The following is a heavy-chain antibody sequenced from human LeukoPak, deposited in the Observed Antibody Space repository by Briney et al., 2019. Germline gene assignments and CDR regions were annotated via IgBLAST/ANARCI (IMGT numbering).Heavy chain of an antibody. CDR1: GGSISDSY. V-gene: IGHV4-59*01. J-gene: IGHJ5*02. CDR3: ARTTMMGGWFDP. Sequence: PSQTLSLTCTVSGGSISDSYWSWIRQPPGKGLEWIGKIHDSGITNYKPSLKSRVTFSVDTSKKQFSLNLNSVTAADTAVYYCARTTMMGGWFDPWGQGTLVTVSS. D-gene: IGHD1-1*01. CDR2: IHDSGIT.